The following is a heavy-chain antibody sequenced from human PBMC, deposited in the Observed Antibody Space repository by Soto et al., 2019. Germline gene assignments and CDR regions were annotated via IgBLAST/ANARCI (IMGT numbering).Heavy chain of an antibody. CDR1: GDSINSDKYY. V-gene: IGHV4-39*01. J-gene: IGHJ4*02. CDR3: ARLEGLATVSYYFDF. D-gene: IGHD3-9*01. Sequence: QLQLQESGPGLVKPSETLSLTCSVSGDSINSDKYYWGWIRQPPGKGLELIGSIYFRGNTYYNPSGQNRVIISLEKSKSQFSLQLNFVTAEDSAVYFCARLEGLATVSYYFDFWGQGALVTVSS. CDR2: IYFRGNT.